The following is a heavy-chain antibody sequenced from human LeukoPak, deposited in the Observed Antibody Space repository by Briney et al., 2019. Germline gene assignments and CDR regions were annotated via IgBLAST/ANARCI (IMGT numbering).Heavy chain of an antibody. J-gene: IGHJ4*02. V-gene: IGHV6-1*01. CDR1: GDSVSSNSAA. CDR3: ARVPGYDPENQAIGSVDY. Sequence: SQTLSLTCAISGDSVSSNSAAWNWIGQSPSRCLEWLGSTYFRSKWYNDYAVSVKSRITINPDTSKNQFSLQLNSVTPEDTAVYYCARVPGYDPENQAIGSVDYWGQGTLVTVSS. D-gene: IGHD3-22*01. CDR2: TYFRSKWYN.